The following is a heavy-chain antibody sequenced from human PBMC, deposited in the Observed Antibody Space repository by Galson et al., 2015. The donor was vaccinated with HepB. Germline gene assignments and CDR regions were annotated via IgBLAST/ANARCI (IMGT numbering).Heavy chain of an antibody. D-gene: IGHD3-10*01. Sequence: SVKVSCKASGYTFTSYYMHWVRQAPGQGLEWMGIINPSGGSTSYAQKFQGRVTMTRDTSTSTVYMELSSLRSEDTAVYYCAREIGFGGYRGWFDPWGQGTLVTVSS. J-gene: IGHJ5*02. CDR1: GYTFTSYY. V-gene: IGHV1-46*01. CDR2: INPSGGST. CDR3: AREIGFGGYRGWFDP.